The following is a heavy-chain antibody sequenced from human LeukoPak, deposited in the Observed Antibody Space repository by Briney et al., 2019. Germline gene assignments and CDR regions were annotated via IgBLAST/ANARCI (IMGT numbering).Heavy chain of an antibody. Sequence: GGSLRLSCAASAFSVSSNYMSWVRQAPGKGLEWVSVIYSGGSAYYADSVKGRFTISRDKSKNTVYLQMNSLSAEDTAIYYCARVASTSPYFYGMDVWGQGTTVTVSS. CDR1: AFSVSSNY. J-gene: IGHJ6*02. V-gene: IGHV3-53*01. CDR3: ARVASTSPYFYGMDV. CDR2: IYSGGSA.